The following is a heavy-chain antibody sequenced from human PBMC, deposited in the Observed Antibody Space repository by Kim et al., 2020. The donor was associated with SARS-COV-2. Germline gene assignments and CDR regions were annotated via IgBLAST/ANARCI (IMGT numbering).Heavy chain of an antibody. D-gene: IGHD3-22*01. CDR1: GVTFGAYA. J-gene: IGHJ1*01. Sequence: GGSLRLSCAAAGVTFGAYALGLVRLATDMGRELVWGSSGSDGATYYADSVKGRFIISRDNSKHTLHLQMNSLRAEDTAVYFCARHFGSSGSEFQRWGQGTLVTVSS. CDR3: ARHFGSSGSEFQR. CDR2: SSGSDGAT. V-gene: IGHV3-23*01.